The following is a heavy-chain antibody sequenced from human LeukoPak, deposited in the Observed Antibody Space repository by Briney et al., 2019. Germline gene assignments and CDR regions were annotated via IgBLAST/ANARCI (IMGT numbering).Heavy chain of an antibody. V-gene: IGHV7-4-1*02. CDR2: INTNTGNP. D-gene: IGHD2-2*01. J-gene: IGHJ5*02. CDR1: GYTFTSYG. Sequence: ASVKVSCKASGYTFTSYGISWVRQAPGQGLEWMEWINTNTGNPTYAQGFTGRFVFSLDTSVSTAYLQISSLKAEDTAVYYCARVGVPAAIVPSNWFDPWGQGTLVTVSS. CDR3: ARVGVPAAIVPSNWFDP.